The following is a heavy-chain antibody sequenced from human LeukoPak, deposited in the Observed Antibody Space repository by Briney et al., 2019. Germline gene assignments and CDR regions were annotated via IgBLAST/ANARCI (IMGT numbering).Heavy chain of an antibody. D-gene: IGHD2-15*01. V-gene: IGHV4-39*01. J-gene: IGHJ2*01. CDR1: GGSISSSLYY. Sequence: SETLSLTCTVSGGSISSSLYYWGWIRQPPGKGLEGIGTIYYSGSTYYNPSLKSRVTISVDTSKNQFSLKLSSVTAADTAMYYCARQYTAIVVVVAATRDDWYFDLWGRGTLVTVSS. CDR2: IYYSGST. CDR3: ARQYTAIVVVVAATRDDWYFDL.